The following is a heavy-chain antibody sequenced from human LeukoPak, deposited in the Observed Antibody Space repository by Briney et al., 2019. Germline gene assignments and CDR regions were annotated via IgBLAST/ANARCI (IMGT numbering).Heavy chain of an antibody. V-gene: IGHV1-69*06. D-gene: IGHD3-10*01. CDR1: GGIFNNYT. CDR2: IIPIFGTA. CDR3: ARDGPGSGKTYFDY. Sequence: SVKVSCKASGGIFNNYTISWVRQAPGQGLEWMGGIIPIFGTANYAQKFQGRVTITADKSTSTVYMDLGSLRSEDTAVYYCARDGPGSGKTYFDYWGQGTLVTVSS. J-gene: IGHJ4*02.